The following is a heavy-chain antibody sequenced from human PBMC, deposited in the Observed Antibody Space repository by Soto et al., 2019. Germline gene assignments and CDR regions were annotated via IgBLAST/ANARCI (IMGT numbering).Heavy chain of an antibody. CDR2: ISSTTNYI. Sequence: GSLRLSFSASGVPFTRYSMNWVRQAPGKGLEWVSSISSTTNYIYYGDSMKGRFTISRDNAKNSLYLEMNSLRAEDTAVYYCARESEDLTSNFDYWGQGTLVTVSS. J-gene: IGHJ4*02. V-gene: IGHV3-21*06. CDR3: ARESEDLTSNFDY. CDR1: GVPFTRYS.